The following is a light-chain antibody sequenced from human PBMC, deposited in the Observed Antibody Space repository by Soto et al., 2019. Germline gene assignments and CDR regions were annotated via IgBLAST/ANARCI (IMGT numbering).Light chain of an antibody. Sequence: EIVITQSPATLSVSPGERATLSCRASQSVSGNLAWYQQKPGQAPRLLIYGASTRAAGIPARFSGSGSGTEFTLTINSLQSEDFAVYYCQQYNNWPPITFGQGTKLEIK. CDR2: GAS. V-gene: IGKV3-15*01. J-gene: IGKJ2*01. CDR3: QQYNNWPPIT. CDR1: QSVSGN.